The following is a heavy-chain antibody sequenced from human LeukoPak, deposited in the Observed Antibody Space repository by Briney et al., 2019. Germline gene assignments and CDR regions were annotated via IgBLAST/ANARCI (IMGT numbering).Heavy chain of an antibody. CDR1: GYTFTSYG. CDR3: ARQPGTTVTSDNWFDP. J-gene: IGHJ5*02. D-gene: IGHD4-11*01. V-gene: IGHV1-18*01. CDR2: ISAYNGNT. Sequence: GASVKVSCKASGYTFTSYGISWVRQAPGQGLEWMGWISAYNGNTNYAQKLQGRVTMTTDTSTSTAYMELRSLGSDDTAVYYCARQPGTTVTSDNWFDPWGQGTLVTVSS.